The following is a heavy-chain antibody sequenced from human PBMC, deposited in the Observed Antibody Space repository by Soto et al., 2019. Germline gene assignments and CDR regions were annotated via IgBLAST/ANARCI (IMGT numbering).Heavy chain of an antibody. Sequence: PGGSLRLSCAASGFTFSSYSMNWVRQAPGKGLEWVSSISSSSSYIYYAESVKGRFTISRDNAKNSLYLQMNSLRAEDTAVYYCARDRFIAANYYYYYMDVWGKGTTVTVSS. D-gene: IGHD6-13*01. CDR3: ARDRFIAANYYYYYMDV. V-gene: IGHV3-21*01. CDR1: GFTFSSYS. CDR2: ISSSSSYI. J-gene: IGHJ6*03.